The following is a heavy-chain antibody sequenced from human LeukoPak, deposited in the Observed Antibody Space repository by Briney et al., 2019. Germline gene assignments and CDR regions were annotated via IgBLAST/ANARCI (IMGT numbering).Heavy chain of an antibody. Sequence: PSETLSLTCTVSGGSVTSGGYYWSWIRQHPEKGLEWIGYVYYTGSTYYNPSLKSRVTISSDTSKNQFSLKVSSVTAADTAVYYCARISAGRYGMDVWGQGTTVTDSS. CDR3: ARISAGRYGMDV. D-gene: IGHD6-6*01. J-gene: IGHJ6*02. CDR1: GGSVTSGGYY. CDR2: VYYTGST. V-gene: IGHV4-31*03.